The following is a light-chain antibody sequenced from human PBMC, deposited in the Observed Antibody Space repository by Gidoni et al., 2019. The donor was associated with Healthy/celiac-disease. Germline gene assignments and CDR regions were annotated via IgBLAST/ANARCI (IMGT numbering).Light chain of an antibody. Sequence: DIQMTQSPSTLSASVGDRVTITCRASQSISSWLAWYQQKPGKAPKLLIYDASSLESGVPSRFSGSGSGTEFTLTISSLQPDDFATYYCQQYNSYKLTFXGXTKVEIK. J-gene: IGKJ4*01. CDR3: QQYNSYKLT. V-gene: IGKV1-5*01. CDR2: DAS. CDR1: QSISSW.